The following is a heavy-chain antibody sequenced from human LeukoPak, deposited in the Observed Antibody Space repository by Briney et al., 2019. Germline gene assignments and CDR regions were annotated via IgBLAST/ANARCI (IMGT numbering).Heavy chain of an antibody. CDR1: GGSISSGGYY. CDR3: ARESYCSGGSCYHYYYYYGMDV. CDR2: IYYSGST. D-gene: IGHD2-15*01. V-gene: IGHV4-31*03. Sequence: SETLSLTCTVSGGSISSGGYYWSWIRQHPRKGLEWIGYIYYSGSTYYNPSLKSRVTISVDTSKNQFSLKLSSVTAADTAVYYCARESYCSGGSCYHYYYYYGMDVWGQGTTVTVAS. J-gene: IGHJ6*02.